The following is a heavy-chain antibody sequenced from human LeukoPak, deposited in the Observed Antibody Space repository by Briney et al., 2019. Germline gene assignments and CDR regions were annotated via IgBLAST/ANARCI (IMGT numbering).Heavy chain of an antibody. D-gene: IGHD7-27*01. CDR2: IWYDASNK. J-gene: IGHJ3*01. CDR3: AREDDSWGPNNLDL. V-gene: IGHV3-33*01. CDR1: GFTFSSFG. Sequence: GGSLRLSCAASGFTFSSFGMHWVRQAPGKGLEWVAVIWYDASNKYYADSVKGRFTISRDNSKNTLYLQMNSLRDDDTAVYYCAREDDSWGPNNLDLWGQGTMVTVSS.